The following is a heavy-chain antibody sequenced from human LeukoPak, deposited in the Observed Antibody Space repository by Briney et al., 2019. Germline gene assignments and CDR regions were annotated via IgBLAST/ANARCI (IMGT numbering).Heavy chain of an antibody. CDR3: ARDEWYYYDSNGYSL. Sequence: SVKVSCKASGYIFTNYYMHWVRQAPGQGLEWMGGIIPIFGTANYAQKFQGRVTITADESTSTAYMELSSLRSEDTAVYYCARDEWYYYDSNGYSLWGQGTLVTVSS. V-gene: IGHV1-69*13. CDR1: GYIFTNYY. D-gene: IGHD3-22*01. CDR2: IIPIFGTA. J-gene: IGHJ4*02.